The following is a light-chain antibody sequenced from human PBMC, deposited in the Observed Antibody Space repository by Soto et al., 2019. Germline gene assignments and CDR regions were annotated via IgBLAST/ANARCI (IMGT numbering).Light chain of an antibody. CDR2: EVS. J-gene: IGLJ2*01. CDR1: SSDVGGYNY. Sequence: QSALTQPPSASGSPGQSVTISCTGTSSDVGGYNYVSWYQPHPGKAPKFLIFEVSRRPSGVPDRFSGSKSGNTASLTVSGLQADDEADYYCSSYAGSNNPVIFGGGTKVTVL. V-gene: IGLV2-8*01. CDR3: SSYAGSNNPVI.